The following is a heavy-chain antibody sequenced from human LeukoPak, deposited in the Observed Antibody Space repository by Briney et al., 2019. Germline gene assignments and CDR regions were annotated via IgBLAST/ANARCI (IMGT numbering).Heavy chain of an antibody. Sequence: GRSLRLSCAASGFTFSSYGMHWVRQAPGKGLEWVAFIRYDGSNKYYADSVKGRFTISRDNSKNTLYLQMNSLRAEDTAVYYCAKALFPIFGGPMDVWGKGTTVTVSS. CDR3: AKALFPIFGGPMDV. CDR2: IRYDGSNK. CDR1: GFTFSSYG. D-gene: IGHD3-3*01. V-gene: IGHV3-30*02. J-gene: IGHJ6*03.